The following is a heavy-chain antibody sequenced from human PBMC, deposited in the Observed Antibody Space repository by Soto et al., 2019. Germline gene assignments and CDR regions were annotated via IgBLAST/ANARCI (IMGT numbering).Heavy chain of an antibody. CDR2: VNPHSGAT. V-gene: IGHV1-2*02. J-gene: IGHJ4*02. D-gene: IGHD6-19*01. CDR3: TRDLESSGWYFLHYFDY. Sequence: WASVKVSCKASGYTFTGDYIHWIRQAPGQGLEWMGWVNPHSGATNYAQKFQGRLTMTRDTSITTAYMQLSRLRSDDTATYFCTRDLESSGWYFLHYFDYWGQ. CDR1: GYTFTGDY.